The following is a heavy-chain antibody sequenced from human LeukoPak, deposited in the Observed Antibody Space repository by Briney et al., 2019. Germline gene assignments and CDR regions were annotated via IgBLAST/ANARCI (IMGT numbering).Heavy chain of an antibody. CDR2: INHSGST. J-gene: IGHJ1*01. D-gene: IGHD3-3*01. CDR1: GGSFSGYY. V-gene: IGHV4-34*01. CDR3: ASMYYNFWSGYWGYFQH. Sequence: SETLSLTCAVYGGSFSGYYWSWIRQPPGKRLEWIGEINHSGSTNYNPSLKSRVTISVDTSKNPFSLKLSSVTAAETAVYYCASMYYNFWSGYWGYFQHWGQGTLVTVSS.